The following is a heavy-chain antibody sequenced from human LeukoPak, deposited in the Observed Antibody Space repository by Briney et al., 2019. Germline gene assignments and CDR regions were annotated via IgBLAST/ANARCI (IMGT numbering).Heavy chain of an antibody. J-gene: IGHJ3*02. CDR1: GFTFSSFW. Sequence: GGSLRLSCADSGFTFSSFWMSWVRQAPGKGLEWVATIKRDGSEKHYVDSVKGRFTISRDNAEKSLYLQMNSLRAGDTAVYYCARARDYGSGKVNAFDIWGQGTMVTVSS. CDR3: ARARDYGSGKVNAFDI. V-gene: IGHV3-7*05. CDR2: IKRDGSEK. D-gene: IGHD3-10*01.